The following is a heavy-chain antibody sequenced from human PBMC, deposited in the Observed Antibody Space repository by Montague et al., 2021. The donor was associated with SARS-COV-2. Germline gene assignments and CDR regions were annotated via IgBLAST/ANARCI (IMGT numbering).Heavy chain of an antibody. CDR3: ARVGRQQLVRLSGMDV. V-gene: IGHV4-39*07. J-gene: IGHJ6*02. D-gene: IGHD6-13*01. Sequence: SETLSLTCTVSGGSISSSSYYWGWIRQPPGEGLEWIGSIYYSGCTYYNPSLKSRVTISVDTSKNQFSLKLSSVTAADTAVYYCARVGRQQLVRLSGMDVWGQGTTVTVSS. CDR2: IYYSGCT. CDR1: GGSISSSSYY.